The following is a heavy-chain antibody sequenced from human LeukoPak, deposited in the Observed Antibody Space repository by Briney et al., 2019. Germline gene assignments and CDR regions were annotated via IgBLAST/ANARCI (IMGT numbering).Heavy chain of an antibody. J-gene: IGHJ5*02. D-gene: IGHD2-15*01. Sequence: GASVTVSCTVSGYTFTSYGISWVRQAPGEGLEWMGWISAYNGNTNYAQKLQGRVTMTTDTSTSTAYMELRSLRSDDTAVYYCARAHHCSGGSCQRSNWFDPWGQGTLVTVSS. CDR3: ARAHHCSGGSCQRSNWFDP. V-gene: IGHV1-18*01. CDR2: ISAYNGNT. CDR1: GYTFTSYG.